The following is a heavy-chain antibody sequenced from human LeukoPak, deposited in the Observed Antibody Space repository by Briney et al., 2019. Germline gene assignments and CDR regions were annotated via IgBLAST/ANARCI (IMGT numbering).Heavy chain of an antibody. CDR1: GFTFSSYG. CDR3: AKMGDIVVVPAAILEGDDDY. Sequence: GGSLRLSCAASGFTFSSYGMHWARQAPGKGLEWVAFIRYDGSNKYYADSVKGRFTISRDNSKNTLYLQMNSLRDEDTAVYYCAKMGDIVVVPAAILEGDDDYWGQGTLVTVSS. V-gene: IGHV3-30*02. CDR2: IRYDGSNK. D-gene: IGHD2-2*02. J-gene: IGHJ4*02.